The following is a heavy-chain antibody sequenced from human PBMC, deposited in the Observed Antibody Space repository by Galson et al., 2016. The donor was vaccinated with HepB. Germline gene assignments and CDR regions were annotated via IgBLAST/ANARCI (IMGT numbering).Heavy chain of an antibody. Sequence: SLRLSCAASGFTFSNYGMHWVRQAPGKGLEWVAVIWYDGSNEYYADSVKGRFTTSRDNSKNTLYLQMNSLSAEDTAVYYCARIDGGAYFFDYWGQGTLVTVSS. CDR3: ARIDGGAYFFDY. J-gene: IGHJ4*02. D-gene: IGHD4-23*01. V-gene: IGHV3-33*01. CDR2: IWYDGSNE. CDR1: GFTFSNYG.